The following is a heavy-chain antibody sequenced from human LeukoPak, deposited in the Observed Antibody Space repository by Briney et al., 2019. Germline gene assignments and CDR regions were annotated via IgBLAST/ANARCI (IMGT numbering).Heavy chain of an antibody. V-gene: IGHV1-18*01. Sequence: ASVKVSFKASGYTFTSYGISWVRQAPGQGLEWMGWISAYNGNTNYAQKLQGRVTMTTDTSTSTAYMELRSLRSDDTAVYYCASEAGLNYYYYMDVWGKGTTVTVSS. D-gene: IGHD3-16*01. CDR2: ISAYNGNT. CDR1: GYTFTSYG. J-gene: IGHJ6*03. CDR3: ASEAGLNYYYYMDV.